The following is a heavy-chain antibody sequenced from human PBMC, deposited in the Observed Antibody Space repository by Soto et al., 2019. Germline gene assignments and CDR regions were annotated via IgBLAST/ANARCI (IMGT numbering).Heavy chain of an antibody. J-gene: IGHJ4*02. CDR3: ARGVAGSGFDL. CDR1: GDSVSSNTAA. V-gene: IGHV6-1*01. Sequence: PSQTLSLTCVISGDSVSSNTAAWNWIRSSPSRGLEWLGRTYYRSNWGHDYAVSVRSRITVNADTSKNHFSLQLTSVTPDDTAVYYCARGVAGSGFDLWGQGTLVTVSS. CDR2: TYYRSNWGH. D-gene: IGHD6-19*01.